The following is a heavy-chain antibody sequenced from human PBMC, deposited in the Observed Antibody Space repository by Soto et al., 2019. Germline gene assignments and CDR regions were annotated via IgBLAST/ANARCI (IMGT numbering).Heavy chain of an antibody. Sequence: SETLSLTCTFTVGSISSRSYYCGWIRQPPWKGLEWIGSIYYSGSTYNNPSLRSRVSMSIDTSKDQFSLKLKSVTAADTALYFCARQRTSVVHPAYFEVWGPASLVTVSS. CDR1: VGSISSRSYY. CDR2: IYYSGST. CDR3: ARQRTSVVHPAYFEV. J-gene: IGHJ4*02. V-gene: IGHV4-39*01. D-gene: IGHD2-2*01.